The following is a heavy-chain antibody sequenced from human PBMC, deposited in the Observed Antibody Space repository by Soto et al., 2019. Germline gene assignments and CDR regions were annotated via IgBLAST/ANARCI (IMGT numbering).Heavy chain of an antibody. V-gene: IGHV1-69*02. CDR1: GGTFSSYT. CDR3: ARVASKQQLAHFDY. CDR2: IIPILGIA. D-gene: IGHD6-13*01. J-gene: IGHJ4*02. Sequence: GTSVKVSCKASGGTFSSYTISCVRQAPGQGLEWMGRIIPILGIANYAQKFQGRVTITADKSTSTAYMELSSLRSEDTAVYYCARVASKQQLAHFDYWGQGTLVTVSS.